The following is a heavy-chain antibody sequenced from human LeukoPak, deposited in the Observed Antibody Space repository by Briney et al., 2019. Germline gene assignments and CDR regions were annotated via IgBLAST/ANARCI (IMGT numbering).Heavy chain of an antibody. CDR2: INPNSGGT. CDR1: GYTFTGYY. CDR3: ARRVYGSGSYYDY. D-gene: IGHD3-10*01. Sequence: GASVKHSCKASGYTFTGYYMHWVREAPGQGLEWMGWINPNSGGTNYAQKFQGRVTMTRDTSISTAYMELSSLRSEDTAVYYCARRVYGSGSYYDYWGQGTLVTVSS. V-gene: IGHV1-2*02. J-gene: IGHJ4*02.